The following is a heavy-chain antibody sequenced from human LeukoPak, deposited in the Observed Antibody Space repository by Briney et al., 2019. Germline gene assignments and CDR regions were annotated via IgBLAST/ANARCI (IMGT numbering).Heavy chain of an antibody. J-gene: IGHJ4*02. CDR3: AKGLTGQTYYYDSSGYPSY. Sequence: PGGSLRLSCAASGFTFSSSTMNWVRQAPGKGLEWVSSISGGSIYIYYADSVKGRFTISRDNSKNTLYLQMNSLRAEDTAVYYCAKGLTGQTYYYDSSGYPSYWGQGTLVTVSS. V-gene: IGHV3-21*01. CDR1: GFTFSSST. CDR2: ISGGSIYI. D-gene: IGHD3-22*01.